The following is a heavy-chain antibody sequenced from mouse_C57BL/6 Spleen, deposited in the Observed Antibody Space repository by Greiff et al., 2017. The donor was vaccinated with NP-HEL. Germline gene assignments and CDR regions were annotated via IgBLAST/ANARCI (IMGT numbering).Heavy chain of an antibody. CDR2: IRNKANGYTT. CDR1: GFTFTDYY. Sequence: DVMLVESGGGLVQPGGSLSLSCAASGFTFTDYYMSWVRQPPGKALEWLGFIRNKANGYTTEYSASVKGRFTISRDNSQSILYLQMNALRAEDSATYYCARHDSFYAMDYWGQGTSVTVSS. CDR3: ARHDSFYAMDY. J-gene: IGHJ4*01. V-gene: IGHV7-3*01.